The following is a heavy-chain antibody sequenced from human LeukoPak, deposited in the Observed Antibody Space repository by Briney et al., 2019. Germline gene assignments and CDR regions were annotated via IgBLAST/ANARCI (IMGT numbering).Heavy chain of an antibody. CDR1: GFNFNIYG. D-gene: IGHD3-3*01. Sequence: GGSLRLSCAASGFNFNIYGMHWVRQAPGKGLEWVAYIRYDGSKIDHADSVKGRFTISRDNSKNTLYLQMNSLRAEDTAVYYCAKGSKGVVFTRDHYMDVWGKGTTVTISS. CDR2: IRYDGSKI. V-gene: IGHV3-30*02. CDR3: AKGSKGVVFTRDHYMDV. J-gene: IGHJ6*03.